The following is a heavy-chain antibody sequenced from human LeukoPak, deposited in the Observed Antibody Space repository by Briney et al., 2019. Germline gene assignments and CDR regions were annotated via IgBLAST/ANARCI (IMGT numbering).Heavy chain of an antibody. J-gene: IGHJ6*03. CDR2: INPSGGST. CDR1: GYTFTSYY. Sequence: ASVKVSCKASGYTFTSYYMHWVRQAPGQGLEWMGIINPSGGSTSYAQKFQGRVTMTRDTSTSTAYMELSSLRSEDTAVYYCACHPTVQLERPVKFRETYYYYYYMDVWGKGTTVTVSS. CDR3: ACHPTVQLERPVKFRETYYYYYYMDV. V-gene: IGHV1-46*01. D-gene: IGHD1-1*01.